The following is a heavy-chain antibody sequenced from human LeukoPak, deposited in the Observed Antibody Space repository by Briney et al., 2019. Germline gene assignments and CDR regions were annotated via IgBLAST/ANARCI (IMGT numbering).Heavy chain of an antibody. CDR2: INPSGGST. V-gene: IGHV1-46*01. CDR3: AREGGFMVRGVDFDY. CDR1: GYTFTSYY. J-gene: IGHJ4*02. Sequence: GASVKVSCKASGYTFTSYYMHWVRRAPGQGLEWMGIINPSGGSTSYAQKFQGRVTMTRDTSTSTVYMELSSLRSEDTAVYYCAREGGFMVRGVDFDYWGQGTLVTVSS. D-gene: IGHD3-10*01.